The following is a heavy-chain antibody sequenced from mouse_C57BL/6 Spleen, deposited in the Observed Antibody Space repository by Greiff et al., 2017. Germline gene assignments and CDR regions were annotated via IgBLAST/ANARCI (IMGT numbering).Heavy chain of an antibody. D-gene: IGHD1-1*01. V-gene: IGHV14-4*01. CDR1: GFNIKDDY. Sequence: EVQLVESGAELVRPGASVKLSCTASGFNIKDDYMHWVKQRPEQGLEWIGWIDPENGDTEYASKFQGKATITADTSSNTAYLQLSSLTSEDTAVYYCTSRYHYYGSSYNYWGQGTTLTVSS. CDR2: IDPENGDT. CDR3: TSRYHYYGSSYNY. J-gene: IGHJ2*01.